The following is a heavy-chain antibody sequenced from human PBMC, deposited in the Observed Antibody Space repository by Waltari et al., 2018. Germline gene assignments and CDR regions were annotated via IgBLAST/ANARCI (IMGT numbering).Heavy chain of an antibody. V-gene: IGHV4-39*01. CDR2: LYYSGRT. CDR1: GGSISRSSYY. D-gene: IGHD6-19*01. CDR3: ARQVGDNSGWPDWYFDL. Sequence: QLQMQESGPGLVKPSETLSLTCTVSGGSISRSSYYWGWLRQPPGKGLEWIGSLYYSGRTYYNPSLKSRVTISVDTSKNQFSLKLSSVTAADTAVYYCARQVGDNSGWPDWYFDLWGRGTLVTVSS. J-gene: IGHJ2*01.